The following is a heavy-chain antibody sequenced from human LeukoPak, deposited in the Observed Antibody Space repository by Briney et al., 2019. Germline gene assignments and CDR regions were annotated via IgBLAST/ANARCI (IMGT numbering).Heavy chain of an antibody. D-gene: IGHD1-26*01. Sequence: SETLSLTCTVSGGSISSSGYYWGWIRQPPGKGLEWIASIYYSGSTYYNPSLKSRVTISVDKSKNQLSLKLSSLTAADTAVYYCARHEYSGSYYGLSWFDPWGQGTLVTVPS. J-gene: IGHJ5*02. CDR1: GGSISSSGYY. CDR3: ARHEYSGSYYGLSWFDP. V-gene: IGHV4-39*01. CDR2: IYYSGST.